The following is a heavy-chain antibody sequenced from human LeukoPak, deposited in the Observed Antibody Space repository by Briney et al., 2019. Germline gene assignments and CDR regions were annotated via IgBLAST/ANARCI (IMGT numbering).Heavy chain of an antibody. J-gene: IGHJ4*02. D-gene: IGHD2-15*01. CDR2: ISYDGSNK. CDR3: ARPYCSGGSCYVAPQDY. V-gene: IGHV3-30-3*01. CDR1: GFTFTTYA. Sequence: GRSLRLSCAASGFTFTTYAMHWVRQAPGKGLEWVAVISYDGSNKYYADSVKGRFTISRDNSKNTLYLQMNSLRADDTAVYYCARPYCSGGSCYVAPQDYWGQGTLVTVSS.